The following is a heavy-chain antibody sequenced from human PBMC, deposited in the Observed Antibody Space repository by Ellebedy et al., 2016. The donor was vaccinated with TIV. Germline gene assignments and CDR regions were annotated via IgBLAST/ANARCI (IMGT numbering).Heavy chain of an antibody. CDR3: AKDRRGGSSGSLDY. J-gene: IGHJ4*02. CDR1: GFTFSIYA. V-gene: IGHV3-23*01. D-gene: IGHD3-16*01. CDR2: ISGSGATT. Sequence: GESLKISCAASGFTFSIYAMNWVRQPPGKGLEWVSGISGSGATTYYPDSVKGRFTTSRDNSENMVYLQMDSLRAEDTAVYYCAKDRRGGSSGSLDYWGQGTLVTVSS.